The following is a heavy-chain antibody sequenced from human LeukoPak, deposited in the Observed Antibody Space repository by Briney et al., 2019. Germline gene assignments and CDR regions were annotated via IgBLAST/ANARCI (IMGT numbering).Heavy chain of an antibody. D-gene: IGHD3-22*01. CDR3: ARGYYYDSSVGNWFDP. CDR1: GFTFSSYW. J-gene: IGHJ5*02. Sequence: GGSLRLSCAASGFTFSSYWMSWVRQAPGKGLEWVAKIKQDGSEKYYVDSVKGRFTISRDNAKNSLYLQMNSLRAEDTAVYYCARGYYYDSSVGNWFDPWGQGTLVTVSS. CDR2: IKQDGSEK. V-gene: IGHV3-7*01.